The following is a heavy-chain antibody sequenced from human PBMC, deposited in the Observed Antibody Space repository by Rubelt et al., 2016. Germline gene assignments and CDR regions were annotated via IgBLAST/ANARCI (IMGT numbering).Heavy chain of an antibody. CDR3: ARWGDDRKVDY. V-gene: IGHV3-33*01. CDR1: GFTFSSHG. D-gene: IGHD3-22*01. Sequence: LVQSGGGVVQPGRSLRLSCAASGFTFSSHGMHWVRQAPGKGLDWVAVIWYDGSNKYYADSVKGRFTISRDNSKNTLFLQMNSLRDDDTAVYYCARWGDDRKVDYWGQGTLVTVSS. CDR2: IWYDGSNK. J-gene: IGHJ4*02.